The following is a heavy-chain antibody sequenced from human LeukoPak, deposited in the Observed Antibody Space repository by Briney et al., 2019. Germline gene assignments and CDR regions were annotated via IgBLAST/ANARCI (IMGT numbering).Heavy chain of an antibody. D-gene: IGHD1-26*01. CDR3: ARDSGEYLDY. CDR2: ISSSSSYI. Sequence: PGGSLRLSCAASGFTFSSYSMNWVRQAPGKGLEWVSSISSSSSYIYYADSVKGRLTISRDNAKNSLYLQMNSLRAEDTTVYYCARDSGEYLDYWGQGTLVTVSS. J-gene: IGHJ4*02. V-gene: IGHV3-21*01. CDR1: GFTFSSYS.